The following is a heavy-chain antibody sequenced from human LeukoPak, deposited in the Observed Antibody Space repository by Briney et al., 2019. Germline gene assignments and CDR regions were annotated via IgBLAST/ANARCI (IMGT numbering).Heavy chain of an antibody. D-gene: IGHD5-12*01. V-gene: IGHV3-23*01. CDR2: FSGSGGTT. Sequence: GASLRLSCAASGFTFTSYAMSWVRQAPGKGLELVSVFSGSGGTTYYADSVKGRFTISRDNSTNTLYLQMNSLRAEDTAVYYCANQVATIDPIDYWGQGTLVTVSS. CDR3: ANQVATIDPIDY. J-gene: IGHJ4*02. CDR1: GFTFTSYA.